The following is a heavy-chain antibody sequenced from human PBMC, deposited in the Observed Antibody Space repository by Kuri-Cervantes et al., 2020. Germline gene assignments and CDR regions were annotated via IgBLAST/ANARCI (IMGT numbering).Heavy chain of an antibody. D-gene: IGHD5-18*01. CDR1: GYTFTSYY. CDR3: ARDRSAMGPLYYYYGMDV. V-gene: IGHV1-46*01. J-gene: IGHJ6*02. Sequence: ASVKVSCKASGYTFTSYYMHWVRQAPGQGLEWMGIINPSGGSTSYAQKFQGRVTMTRDTSTSTVYMELSSLRSEDTAVYYCARDRSAMGPLYYYYGMDVWGQGTTVTVSS. CDR2: INPSGGST.